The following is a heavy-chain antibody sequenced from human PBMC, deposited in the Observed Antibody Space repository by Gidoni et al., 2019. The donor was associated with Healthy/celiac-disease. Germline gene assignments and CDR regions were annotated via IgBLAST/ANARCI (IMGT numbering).Heavy chain of an antibody. Sequence: EVQLVESGGGLVKPGGSLRLSCAASGFTFSNAWMIWVRQAPGKGLEWVGRIKSKTDGGTTDYAAPVKGRFTISRDDSKNTLYLQMNSLKTEDTAVYYCTTDLHVGRSRYYYYGMDVWGQGTTVTVSS. V-gene: IGHV3-15*01. CDR2: IKSKTDGGTT. J-gene: IGHJ6*02. CDR1: GFTFSNAW. CDR3: TTDLHVGRSRYYYYGMDV.